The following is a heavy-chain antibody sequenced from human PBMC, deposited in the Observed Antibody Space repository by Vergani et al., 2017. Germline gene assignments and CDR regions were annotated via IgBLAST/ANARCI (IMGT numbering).Heavy chain of an antibody. CDR3: AREHTVTRAFDY. Sequence: QMQLQESGPGLVKPSETLSLSCTVSGDSISTSSYAWGWIRQPPGKTLEWIGTVFYGGRTSYNPSLKSRVTLSLDTSKKQISLHLTSVTAADTAVYYCAREHTVTRAFDYWGQGTLVTVSS. CDR1: GDSISTSSYA. V-gene: IGHV4-39*02. D-gene: IGHD4-17*01. J-gene: IGHJ4*02. CDR2: VFYGGRT.